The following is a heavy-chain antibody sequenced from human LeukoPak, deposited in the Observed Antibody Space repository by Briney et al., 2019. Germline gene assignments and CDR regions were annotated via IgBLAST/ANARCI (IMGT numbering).Heavy chain of an antibody. CDR2: MLSSGSA. D-gene: IGHD4-17*01. CDR1: GFSLSGYA. Sequence: GGSLRLSCVASGFSLSGYAMSWVRQAPGKGPEWVSGMLSSGSAYYSDSVKGRFTISRDSSENTLYLQMNSLRSEDTAIYSCAKDLTYGDGRWEFVPWGQGTLVTVSS. V-gene: IGHV3-23*05. CDR3: AKDLTYGDGRWEFVP. J-gene: IGHJ5*02.